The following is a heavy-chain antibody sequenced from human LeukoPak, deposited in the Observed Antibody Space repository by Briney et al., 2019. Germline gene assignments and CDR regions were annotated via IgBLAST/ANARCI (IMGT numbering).Heavy chain of an antibody. Sequence: GGSLRLSCAASGFTFSSYAMSWVRQAPGKGLEWVSTVSGGGGTTYYADSVKGRFTISRDNSKNTLFLQMNSLRAEDTAIYYCAKDMGYCSSATCYGLDYWGQGTLVTVSS. J-gene: IGHJ4*02. V-gene: IGHV3-23*01. D-gene: IGHD2-2*01. CDR3: AKDMGYCSSATCYGLDY. CDR2: VSGGGGTT. CDR1: GFTFSSYA.